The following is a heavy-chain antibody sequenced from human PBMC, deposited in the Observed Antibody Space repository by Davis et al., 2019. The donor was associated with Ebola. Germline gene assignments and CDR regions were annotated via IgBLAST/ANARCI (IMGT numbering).Heavy chain of an antibody. CDR1: GFTFSSYA. CDR3: ARARMYYYDSSGYP. D-gene: IGHD3-22*01. CDR2: ISSNGGST. J-gene: IGHJ5*02. Sequence: GESLKISCSASGFTFSSYAMHWVRQAPGKGLEYVSAISSNGGSTYYADSVKGRFTISRDNSKNTLYLQMSSLRAEDTAVYYCARARMYYYDSSGYPWGQGTLVTVSS. V-gene: IGHV3-64D*08.